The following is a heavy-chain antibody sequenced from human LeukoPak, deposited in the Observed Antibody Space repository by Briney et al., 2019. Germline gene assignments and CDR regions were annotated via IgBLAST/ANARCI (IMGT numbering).Heavy chain of an antibody. D-gene: IGHD3-10*01. V-gene: IGHV1-8*01. CDR2: MNPNSGNT. J-gene: IGHJ4*02. CDR3: ARGLRGLMMGDY. Sequence: ASVKVSCKASGYTFASYDINWVRQATGQGIEWMGWMNPNSGNTGYAQKFQGRVTMTRNTSISTAYMELSSLRSEDTAVYYCARGLRGLMMGDYWGQGTLVTVSS. CDR1: GYTFASYD.